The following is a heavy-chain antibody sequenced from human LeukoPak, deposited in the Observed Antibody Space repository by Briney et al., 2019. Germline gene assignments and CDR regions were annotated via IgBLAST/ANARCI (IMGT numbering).Heavy chain of an antibody. CDR1: GFTFSSYA. CDR3: ARDRGYGSSSLDY. V-gene: IGHV3-30-3*01. CDR2: ISYDGSNK. Sequence: GGSLRLSCAASGFTFSSYAMHWVRQAPGKGLEWVAVISYDGSNKYYADSVKGRFTISRDNSKNTLYLQMNSLRAEDTAVYYCARDRGYGSSSLDYWGQGTLVTVSS. J-gene: IGHJ4*02. D-gene: IGHD6-13*01.